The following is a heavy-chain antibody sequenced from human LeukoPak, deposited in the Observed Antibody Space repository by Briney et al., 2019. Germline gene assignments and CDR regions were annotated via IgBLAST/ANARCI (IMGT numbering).Heavy chain of an antibody. V-gene: IGHV4-38-2*02. J-gene: IGHJ4*02. D-gene: IGHD3-22*01. Sequence: SETLSLTCTVSGYSISSGYYWGWLRQPPGKGPEWIGSIYHSGSTYYNPSLKSRVTISMDTSRNQFSLKLSSVTAADTAVYYCAGKYYYDSSGYFYVDYWGQGTLVTVSS. CDR3: AGKYYYDSSGYFYVDY. CDR2: IYHSGST. CDR1: GYSISSGYY.